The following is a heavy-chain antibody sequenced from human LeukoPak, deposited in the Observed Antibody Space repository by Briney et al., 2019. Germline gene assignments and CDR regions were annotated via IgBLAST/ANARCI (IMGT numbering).Heavy chain of an antibody. CDR3: ARDGAYGEIFDY. J-gene: IGHJ4*02. D-gene: IGHD4-17*01. CDR2: ISSSSSYI. CDR1: GFTFSNYS. Sequence: GGSLRLSCAASGFTFSNYSMNWVRQAPGKGLEWVSSISSSSSYIYYADSVKGRFTISRDNAKNSLYLQMNSLRAEDTAVYYCARDGAYGEIFDYWGQGTLVTVSS. V-gene: IGHV3-21*01.